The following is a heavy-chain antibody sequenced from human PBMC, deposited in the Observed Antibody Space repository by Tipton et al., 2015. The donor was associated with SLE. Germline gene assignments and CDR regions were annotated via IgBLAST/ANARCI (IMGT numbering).Heavy chain of an antibody. Sequence: TLSLTCNVSVYSISSSHWWGWIRQPPGKGLEWIGHIYYGGTIYYNPSLKSRVTMSIDTSKKQFSLRLSSVTAADTAVYYCAGDSSGSYYDRGGYYQLANRHFDLWCRGILVSVSS. CDR1: VYSISSSHW. V-gene: IGHV4-28*03. D-gene: IGHD3-22*01. CDR3: AGDSSGSYYDRGGYYQLANRHFDL. CDR2: IYYGGTI. J-gene: IGHJ4*02.